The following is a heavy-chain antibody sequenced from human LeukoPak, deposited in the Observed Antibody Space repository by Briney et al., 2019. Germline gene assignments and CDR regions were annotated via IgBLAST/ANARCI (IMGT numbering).Heavy chain of an antibody. Sequence: ASVKVSCKASGYTFTGYRIHWVRQAPGQGLEWMGRINPHSGGTNYAQKFQGRVTMTRDTSISTGYMELSRLRSDDTAVYYCARGTELITFDYWGQGTLVTVSS. CDR3: ARGTELITFDY. J-gene: IGHJ4*02. CDR1: GYTFTGYR. D-gene: IGHD1-1*01. V-gene: IGHV1-2*06. CDR2: INPHSGGT.